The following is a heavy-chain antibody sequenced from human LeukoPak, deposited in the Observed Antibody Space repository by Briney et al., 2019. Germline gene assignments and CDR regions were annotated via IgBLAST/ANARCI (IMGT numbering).Heavy chain of an antibody. CDR3: ARAPDYSRYYYYYMDV. CDR2: INHSGST. D-gene: IGHD4-11*01. CDR1: GGSFSGYY. Sequence: SETLSLTCAVYGGSFSGYYWSWIRQPPGRGLEWIGEINHSGSTNYNPSLKSRVTISVDTSKNQFPLKLSSVTAADTAVYYCARAPDYSRYYYYYMDVWGKGTTVTVSS. V-gene: IGHV4-34*01. J-gene: IGHJ6*03.